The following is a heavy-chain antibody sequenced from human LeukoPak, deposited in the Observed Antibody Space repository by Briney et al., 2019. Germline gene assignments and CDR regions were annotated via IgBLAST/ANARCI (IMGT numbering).Heavy chain of an antibody. CDR3: ASGVSVAMTNFDY. CDR1: GYSISSGYY. CDR2: IYHSGST. V-gene: IGHV4-38-2*01. D-gene: IGHD2-2*01. J-gene: IGHJ4*02. Sequence: PSETLSLTCAVSGYSISSGYYWGWIRQPPGKGLEWIGSIYHSGSTYYNPSLKSRVTISVDTSKNQFSLRLSSVTAADTAVYYCASGVSVAMTNFDYWGQGTLVTVSS.